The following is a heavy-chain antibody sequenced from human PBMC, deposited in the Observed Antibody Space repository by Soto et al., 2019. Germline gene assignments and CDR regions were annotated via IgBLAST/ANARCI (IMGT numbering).Heavy chain of an antibody. CDR3: AKSVRPSKSHYYDSSGLYFQH. J-gene: IGHJ1*01. CDR1: GFTFSSYG. V-gene: IGHV3-30*18. CDR2: ISYDGSNK. D-gene: IGHD3-22*01. Sequence: GGSLILSCAASGFTFSSYGMHWVRQDPGKGLEWVAVISYDGSNKYYADSVKGRFTISRDNSKNTLYLQMNSLRAEDTAVYYCAKSVRPSKSHYYDSSGLYFQHWGQGTLVTVSS.